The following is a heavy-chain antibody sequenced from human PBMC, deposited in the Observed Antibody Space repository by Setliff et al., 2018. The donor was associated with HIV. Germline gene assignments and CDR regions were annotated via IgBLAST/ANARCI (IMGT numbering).Heavy chain of an antibody. CDR2: IISILGTP. CDR1: GGTFSAYA. J-gene: IGHJ6*02. Sequence: SVKVSCKASGGTFSAYAVNWVRQAPGQGLEWMGRIISILGTPNYSHKFQGRVTITADKSTTTTYMELSSLRSEDTAVYYCARNFGLSPSGKYYYYYGMDIWGQGTTVTVSS. V-gene: IGHV1-69*04. D-gene: IGHD3-10*01. CDR3: ARNFGLSPSGKYYYYYGMDI.